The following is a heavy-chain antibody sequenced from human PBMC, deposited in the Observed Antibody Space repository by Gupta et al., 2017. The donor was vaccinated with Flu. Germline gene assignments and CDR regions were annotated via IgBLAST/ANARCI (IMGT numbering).Heavy chain of an antibody. Sequence: QVQLVQSGAEVKKPGASVKVSCKASGYTFTSYYMHLVRQAPGQGLEWMGIINPSGGSTSYAQKFQGRVTMTRDTSTSTVYMELSSLRSEDTAVYYCARDNLRFSRVPYRPRSSDGFDIWGQGTMVTVSS. J-gene: IGHJ3*02. CDR3: ARDNLRFSRVPYRPRSSDGFDI. D-gene: IGHD3-3*01. V-gene: IGHV1-46*01. CDR2: INPSGGST. CDR1: GYTFTSYY.